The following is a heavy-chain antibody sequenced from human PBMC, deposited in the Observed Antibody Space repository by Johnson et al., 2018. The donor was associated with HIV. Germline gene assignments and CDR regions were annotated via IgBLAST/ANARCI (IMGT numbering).Heavy chain of an antibody. CDR1: GFMFDDYA. V-gene: IGHV3-20*04. Sequence: VQLVESGGGLVQFGRSLRLSSAASGFMFDDYAMDWVRQAPGKGLEWISGINWNGGNRGYADSVKGQFIISRDNGKNSLYLQMNSLRSEDTALYYCAGGGGATAVAAFDIWGQGTMVTVSS. J-gene: IGHJ3*02. D-gene: IGHD1-26*01. CDR3: AGGGGATAVAAFDI. CDR2: INWNGGNR.